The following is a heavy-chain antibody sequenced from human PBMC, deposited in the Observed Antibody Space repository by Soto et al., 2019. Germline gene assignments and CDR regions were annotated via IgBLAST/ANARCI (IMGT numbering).Heavy chain of an antibody. CDR2: IWYDGSNK. D-gene: IGHD3-22*01. CDR1: GFTFSSYG. Sequence: GGSLRLSCAASGFTFSSYGMHWVRQAPGKGLEWVAVIWYDGSNKYYADSVKGRFTISRDNSKNTLYLQMNSLRAEDTAVYYCARDIDYYYYDSSGYDDYWGQGTLVTVS. J-gene: IGHJ4*02. CDR3: ARDIDYYYYDSSGYDDY. V-gene: IGHV3-33*01.